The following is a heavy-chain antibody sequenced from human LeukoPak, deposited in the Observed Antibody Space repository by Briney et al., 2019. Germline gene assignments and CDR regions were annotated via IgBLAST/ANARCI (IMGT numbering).Heavy chain of an antibody. D-gene: IGHD3-16*02. CDR2: IIPIFGTA. CDR3: ARASARYDYVWGSYRTSFDY. V-gene: IGHV1-69*05. CDR1: GGTFSSYA. Sequence: SVKVSCKASGGTFSSYAISWVRQAPGQGLEWTGRIIPIFGTANYVQKFQGRVTITTDESTSTAYMELSSPRSEDTAVYYCARASARYDYVWGSYRTSFDYWGQGTLVTVSS. J-gene: IGHJ4*02.